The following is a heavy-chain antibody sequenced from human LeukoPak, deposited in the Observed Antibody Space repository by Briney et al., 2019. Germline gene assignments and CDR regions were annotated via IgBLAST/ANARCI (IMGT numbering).Heavy chain of an antibody. V-gene: IGHV3-64D*09. J-gene: IGHJ4*02. Sequence: GGSLRLSCSASGFTFSTYALHWVRQAPGKGLEYVSGINNNGHNTYYADPVKGGFTISRDNSKNTLFLQMSSLRAEDTAMYYCVKGNVDWWGQGTLVTVSS. CDR2: INNNGHNT. CDR3: VKGNVDW. CDR1: GFTFSTYA.